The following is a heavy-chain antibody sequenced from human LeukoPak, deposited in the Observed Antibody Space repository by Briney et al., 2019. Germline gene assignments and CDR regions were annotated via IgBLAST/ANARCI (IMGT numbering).Heavy chain of an antibody. V-gene: IGHV1-46*01. Sequence: ASVKVSCKASGYTFTSYYMHWVRQAPGQGLEWMGIINPSGGSTSYAQKFQGRVTMTRDTSTSTVYMELSSLRSEDTAVYYCARVRGEQYRYYYYYYMDVWGKGTTVTVSS. J-gene: IGHJ6*03. CDR1: GYTFTSYY. CDR3: ARVRGEQYRYYYYYYMDV. D-gene: IGHD4-11*01. CDR2: INPSGGST.